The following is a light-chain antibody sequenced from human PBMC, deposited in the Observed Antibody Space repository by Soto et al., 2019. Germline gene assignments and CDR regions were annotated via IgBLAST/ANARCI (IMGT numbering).Light chain of an antibody. CDR1: QNILYSSNNKNY. CDR2: WAS. CDR3: LHYYNLYT. Sequence: DIVMTQSPDSLAVSLGERATINCKSSQNILYSSNNKNYLAWYQQKTGQPPKLLISWASTRASGVPDRVSGGGSGTDFTLTIGSLQAEDVAVYYGLHYYNLYTFGQGTKLEI. J-gene: IGKJ2*01. V-gene: IGKV4-1*01.